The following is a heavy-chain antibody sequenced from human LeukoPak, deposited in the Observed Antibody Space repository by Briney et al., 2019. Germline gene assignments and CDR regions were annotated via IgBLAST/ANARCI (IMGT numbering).Heavy chain of an antibody. Sequence: ASVKASCKASGYTISSYDLSWVRQAPGQGLEWMGWLNTNTGNPTYAQGFTGRFVFSLDTSVSTANLQISSLKAEDTAVYYCARPFYSSNWYFDAFDIWGQGTVVTVSS. CDR3: ARPFYSSNWYFDAFDI. CDR1: GYTISSYD. J-gene: IGHJ3*02. CDR2: LNTNTGNP. D-gene: IGHD6-13*01. V-gene: IGHV7-4-1*02.